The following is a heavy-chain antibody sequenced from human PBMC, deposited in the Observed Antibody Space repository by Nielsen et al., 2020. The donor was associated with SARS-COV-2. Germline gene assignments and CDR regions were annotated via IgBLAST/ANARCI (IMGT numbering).Heavy chain of an antibody. J-gene: IGHJ6*02. CDR3: ARVKGCYSNYFDYCGMDV. D-gene: IGHD4-11*01. V-gene: IGHV6-1*01. CDR2: TYYRSKWYN. Sequence: WIRQSPSRGLEWLGRTYYRSKWYNDYAVSVKSRITINPDTSKNQFSLQLNSVTPEDTAVYYCARVKGCYSNYFDYCGMDVWGQGTTVTVSS.